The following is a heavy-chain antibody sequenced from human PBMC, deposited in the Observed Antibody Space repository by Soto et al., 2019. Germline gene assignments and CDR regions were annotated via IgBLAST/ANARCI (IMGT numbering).Heavy chain of an antibody. V-gene: IGHV3-23*01. Sequence: EVQLLESGGGWLQLGGSLRLSCAASGFTFGSNARSWSRRAPGKGLDGVSAISGRGGSTYYADSVKGRFTISRDNSKNTLYLQMNSLRAEDTAVYYCAKDWEQQLVLGAFDIWGQGTMVTVSS. J-gene: IGHJ3*02. D-gene: IGHD6-13*01. CDR2: ISGRGGST. CDR1: GFTFGSNA. CDR3: AKDWEQQLVLGAFDI.